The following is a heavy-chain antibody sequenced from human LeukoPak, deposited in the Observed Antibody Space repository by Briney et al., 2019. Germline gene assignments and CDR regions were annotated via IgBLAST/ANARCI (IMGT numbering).Heavy chain of an antibody. CDR1: GGSISSYY. CDR2: IYYSGNT. Sequence: SETLSLTCTVSGGSISSYYWSWIRQPPGKGLEWIGYIYYSGNTNYNPSLKSRVTISVDTSKNQFSLKLSSVTAADTAVYYCARVAHGYSSSWYDYYFDYWGQGALVTVSS. V-gene: IGHV4-59*01. D-gene: IGHD6-13*01. CDR3: ARVAHGYSSSWYDYYFDY. J-gene: IGHJ4*02.